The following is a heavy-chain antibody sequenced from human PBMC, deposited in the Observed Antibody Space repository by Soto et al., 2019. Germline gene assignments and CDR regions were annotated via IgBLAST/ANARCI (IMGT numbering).Heavy chain of an antibody. CDR3: GRDPGGGGDCSHGDYYGMDV. Sequence: GGSLRLSCAASGFTFSNYAMSWVRQAPGKGLEWVSTISGSGDPTYYADSVKGRFTISRDNSKNTLYLKMNSLRAEDTAVYYCGRDPGGGGDCSHGDYYGMDVGGQGTRVTVS. CDR2: ISGSGDPT. CDR1: GFTFSNYA. V-gene: IGHV3-23*01. D-gene: IGHD2-21*02. J-gene: IGHJ6*02.